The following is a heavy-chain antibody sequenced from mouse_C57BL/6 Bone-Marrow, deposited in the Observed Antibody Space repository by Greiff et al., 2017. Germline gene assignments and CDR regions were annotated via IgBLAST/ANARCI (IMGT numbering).Heavy chain of an antibody. J-gene: IGHJ1*03. CDR1: GYTFTSYT. CDR3: AREGTTVVTYWYFDV. CDR2: INPSSGYT. V-gene: IGHV1-4*01. Sequence: VQLQQSGAELARPGASVKMSCKASGYTFTSYTMHWVKQRPGQGLEWIGYINPSSGYTKYNQKFKDKATLTADKSSSTAYMQLSSLTSEDSAVYYCAREGTTVVTYWYFDVWGTGTTVTVSS. D-gene: IGHD1-1*01.